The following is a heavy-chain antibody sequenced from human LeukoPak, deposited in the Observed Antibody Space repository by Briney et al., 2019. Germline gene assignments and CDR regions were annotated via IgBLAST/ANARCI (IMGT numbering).Heavy chain of an antibody. J-gene: IGHJ4*02. CDR3: ARRGWFGELFPANF. Sequence: PGGSLRLSCAASGFTFSSYGMSWVRQAPGKGLEWVSAISGSGGSTYYADSVKGRFTISRDNSKNTLYLQMNRLRAEDTAVYYCARRGWFGELFPANFWGQGTLVTVSS. V-gene: IGHV3-23*01. CDR2: ISGSGGST. D-gene: IGHD3-10*01. CDR1: GFTFSSYG.